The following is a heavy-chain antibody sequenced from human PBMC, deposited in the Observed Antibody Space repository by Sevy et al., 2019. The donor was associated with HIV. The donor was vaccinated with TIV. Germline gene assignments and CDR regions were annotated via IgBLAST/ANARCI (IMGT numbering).Heavy chain of an antibody. Sequence: GGSLRLSCAASGFTFSSHGMHWVRQAPGKGLEWVAVMSYDGSYKSYVDSVKGRFTISRDDSKNTLYLQMNSLRPEDTAVYYCASDSGYSINWCPAYWGQGTLVTVSS. J-gene: IGHJ4*02. V-gene: IGHV3-30*03. CDR1: GFTFSSHG. CDR3: ASDSGYSINWCPAY. D-gene: IGHD5-12*01. CDR2: MSYDGSYK.